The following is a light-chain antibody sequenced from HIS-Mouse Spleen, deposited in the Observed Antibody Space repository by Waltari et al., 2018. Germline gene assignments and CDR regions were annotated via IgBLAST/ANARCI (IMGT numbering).Light chain of an antibody. V-gene: IGLV3-25*03. Sequence: YELTQPPSVAVGPGQTARITCSGDASAKQYAYWYQQKPGQAPVLVIYKDSERPSGIPERFSGSSSGTTVTLTISGVQAEDEADYYCQSADSSGTYVVFGGGTKLTVL. J-gene: IGLJ2*01. CDR1: ASAKQY. CDR2: KDS. CDR3: QSADSSGTYVV.